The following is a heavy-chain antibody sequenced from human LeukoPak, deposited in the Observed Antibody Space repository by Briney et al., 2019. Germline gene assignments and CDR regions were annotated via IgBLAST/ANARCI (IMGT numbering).Heavy chain of an antibody. V-gene: IGHV4-31*03. CDR2: IYYIGST. CDR3: AREVGDILTGYYTRTFDY. D-gene: IGHD3-9*01. CDR1: GGSISSGGYY. J-gene: IGHJ4*02. Sequence: SETLSLTCTVSGGSISSGGYYWSWIRQHPGKGLAWIGYIYYIGSTYYNQSLKRRVTISVDRYMNQFSLKLSSVTAADTAVYYCAREVGDILTGYYTRTFDYWGQGTLVTVSS.